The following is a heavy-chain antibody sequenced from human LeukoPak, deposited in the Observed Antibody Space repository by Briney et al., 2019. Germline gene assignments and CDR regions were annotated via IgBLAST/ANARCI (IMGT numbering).Heavy chain of an antibody. D-gene: IGHD1-14*01. V-gene: IGHV3-23*01. J-gene: IGHJ5*02. CDR2: ISGSGGST. Sequence: GGSLRLSCAASGFTFSSYAMSWVRQAPGKGLEWVSAISGSGGSTYYADSVKGRFTISRDNSKNTLYLQMNSLRAEDTAVYYCAKATGSPGRYNWFDLWGQGTLVTVSS. CDR3: AKATGSPGRYNWFDL. CDR1: GFTFSSYA.